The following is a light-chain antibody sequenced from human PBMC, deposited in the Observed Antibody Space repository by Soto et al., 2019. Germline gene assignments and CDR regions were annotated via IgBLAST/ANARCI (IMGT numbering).Light chain of an antibody. CDR3: NSYSGGGTVV. CDR2: DV. V-gene: IGLV2-14*01. Sequence: QSALTQPASVSGWPGQSITIYCTGTSSVVGGSIYVSWYQLSPGKAPKPLIYDVDRPSGVSHRFSGSKSGNTASLTISGLQAEDEADYYCNSYSGGGTVVFGGGTKLTVL. J-gene: IGLJ3*02. CDR1: SSVVGGSIY.